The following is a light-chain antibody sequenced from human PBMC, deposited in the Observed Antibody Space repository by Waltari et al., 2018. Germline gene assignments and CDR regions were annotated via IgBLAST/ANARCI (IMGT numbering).Light chain of an antibody. CDR3: QQYNSYALLS. V-gene: IGKV1-5*03. CDR2: KAS. J-gene: IGKJ4*01. CDR1: QSISKW. Sequence: DIQMTQSPSTLSASVGDRVIFSCRASQSISKWLAGYQQKPGKAPKLLSYKASTLESGVPSRFSGSGSGTEYTLTSSSLQPEDCATYYCQQYNSYALLSFGGGTKVEIK.